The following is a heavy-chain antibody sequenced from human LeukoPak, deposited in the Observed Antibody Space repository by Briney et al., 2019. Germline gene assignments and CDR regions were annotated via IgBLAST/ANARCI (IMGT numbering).Heavy chain of an antibody. CDR3: ARQRCSSTSCRYYYYYMDV. J-gene: IGHJ6*03. Sequence: KPSETLSLTCTASGGSISSSSYYWGWIRQPPGKGLEWIGSIHYSGNTYYNPSLKSRVTISVDTSKNQFSLKLTSVTAADTAVYYCARQRCSSTSCRYYYYYMDVWGKGTTVTVSS. V-gene: IGHV4-39*01. CDR1: GGSISSSSYY. D-gene: IGHD2-2*01. CDR2: IHYSGNT.